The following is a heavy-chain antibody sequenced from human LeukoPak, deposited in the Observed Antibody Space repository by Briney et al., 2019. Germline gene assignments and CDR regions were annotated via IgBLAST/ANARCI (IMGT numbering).Heavy chain of an antibody. CDR3: ARGGHSSFDY. V-gene: IGHV3-74*01. Sequence: GGSLRLSCAASGFTFRNFWLHWVRQAPGKGLEWVSRITSDGSNIIYADSVQGRFTISRDNAKNTLYLQMNSLRAEDTAVYYWARGGHSSFDYWGQGALVTVSS. CDR2: ITSDGSNI. D-gene: IGHD3-16*01. CDR1: GFTFRNFW. J-gene: IGHJ4*02.